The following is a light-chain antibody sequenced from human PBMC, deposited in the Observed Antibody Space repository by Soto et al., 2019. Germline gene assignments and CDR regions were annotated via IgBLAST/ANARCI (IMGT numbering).Light chain of an antibody. CDR2: GVS. J-gene: IGKJ1*01. V-gene: IGKV3-15*01. CDR1: QPVNNN. Sequence: IEMTQSPATLSASPGDRATLSCRASQPVNNNLAWYQQQPGQAPRLLIYGVSTRATGISARCSGGGSGTDFTLTIISLQSEDFAVYYCQQYGISPITFGQGTQVEIK. CDR3: QQYGISPIT.